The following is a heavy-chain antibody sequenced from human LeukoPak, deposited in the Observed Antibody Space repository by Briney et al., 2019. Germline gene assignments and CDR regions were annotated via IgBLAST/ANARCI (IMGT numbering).Heavy chain of an antibody. CDR2: ISSDSDYI. CDR3: ARLHLTRLYFVF. Sequence: KSGGSLRLSCAASGFTFSTYSMNWVRQAPGEGLEWISCISSDSDYIYYADSLRGRFTVSRDNAKNSLFLQLNSPRGEDPAVYYCARLHLTRLYFVFWGQGAMVTVSS. D-gene: IGHD1-14*01. V-gene: IGHV3-21*01. CDR1: GFTFSTYS. J-gene: IGHJ4*02.